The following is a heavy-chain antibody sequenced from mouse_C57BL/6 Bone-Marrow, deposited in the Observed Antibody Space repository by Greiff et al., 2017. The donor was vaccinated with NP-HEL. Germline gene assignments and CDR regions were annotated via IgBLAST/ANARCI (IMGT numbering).Heavy chain of an antibody. D-gene: IGHD1-1*01. CDR1: CYTFTSYW. Sequence: VQLKESGTVLARPGASVKMSCKPSCYTFTSYWMHWVKQRPGQGLEWIGAIYPGNSDTSYNQKFKGKAKLTAVTSASTAYMELSSLTNEDSAVYYCTRYYYGSSFYAMDYWGQGTSVTVSS. CDR3: TRYYYGSSFYAMDY. CDR2: IYPGNSDT. V-gene: IGHV1-5*01. J-gene: IGHJ4*01.